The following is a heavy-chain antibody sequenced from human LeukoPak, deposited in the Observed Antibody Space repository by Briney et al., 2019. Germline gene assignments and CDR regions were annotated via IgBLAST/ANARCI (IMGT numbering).Heavy chain of an antibody. CDR2: ISSSSSYI. J-gene: IGHJ4*02. CDR3: ARDGYGSGSYYLYPFDY. V-gene: IGHV3-21*01. Sequence: PGGSLRLSCAASGFTCSSYSMNWVRQAPGKGLEWVSSISSSSSYIYYADSVKGRFTISRDNAKNSLYLQMNSLRAEDTAVYYCARDGYGSGSYYLYPFDYWGQGTLVTVSS. CDR1: GFTCSSYS. D-gene: IGHD3-10*01.